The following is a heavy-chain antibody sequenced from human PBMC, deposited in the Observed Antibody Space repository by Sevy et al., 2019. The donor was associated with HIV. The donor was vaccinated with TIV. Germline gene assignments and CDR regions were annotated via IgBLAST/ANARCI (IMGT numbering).Heavy chain of an antibody. J-gene: IGHJ6*01. CDR3: ARDKDPPPYGTDV. CDR1: GFTFTSYS. CDR2: ISSSSSTI. Sequence: GESLKISCAASGFTFTSYSMNWVRQAPGKGLEWVSYISSSSSTIYYADSVKGRFTISRDNAKNSLYLQMNSLRDEDTAVYYCARDKDPPPYGTDVWGQGTTVTVSS. V-gene: IGHV3-48*02.